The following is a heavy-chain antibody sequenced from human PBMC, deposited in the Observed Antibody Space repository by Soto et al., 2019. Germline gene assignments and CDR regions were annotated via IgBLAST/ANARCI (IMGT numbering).Heavy chain of an antibody. CDR3: ARCPQPPDTADPYAVDV. CDR2: IVPSVDTT. J-gene: IGHJ6*02. D-gene: IGHD5-18*01. CDR1: GGTFSRSG. Sequence: QVQLVQSGTEVKKPGASVKVSCKASGGTFSRSGFHWVRQAPGQGLEWMGMIVPSVDTTHYAQKFQARVTISADQVTSTVYMELRSLRSEDTAVYYCARCPQPPDTADPYAVDVWGQGTRVIVSS. V-gene: IGHV1-69*18.